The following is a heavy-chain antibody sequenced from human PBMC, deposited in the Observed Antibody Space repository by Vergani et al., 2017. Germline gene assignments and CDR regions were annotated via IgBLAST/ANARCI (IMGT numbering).Heavy chain of an antibody. Sequence: EVQLVESGGGLVQPGGSLKLSCAASGFTFSSYWMSWVRQAPGKGLEWVANIKQDGSDKYYVDSVQGRFTISRDNAKNSLYLQMNSLRAEDTAVYYCARGGGYSSGWYPPIAFDIWGQGTMVTVSS. V-gene: IGHV3-7*03. CDR2: IKQDGSDK. D-gene: IGHD6-19*01. CDR1: GFTFSSYW. J-gene: IGHJ3*02. CDR3: ARGGGYSSGWYPPIAFDI.